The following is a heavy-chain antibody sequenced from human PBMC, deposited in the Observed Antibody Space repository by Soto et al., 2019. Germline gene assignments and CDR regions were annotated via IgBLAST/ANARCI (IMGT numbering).Heavy chain of an antibody. CDR3: AKISIVVVVAATFDY. Sequence: EVQLLESGGGLVQPGGSLRPSCAASGFTFSSYAMSWVRQAPGKGLEWVSAISGSGGSTYYADSVKGRFTISRDNSKNTLYLQMNSLRAEDTAVYYCAKISIVVVVAATFDYWGQGTLVTVSS. V-gene: IGHV3-23*01. CDR1: GFTFSSYA. J-gene: IGHJ4*02. D-gene: IGHD2-15*01. CDR2: ISGSGGST.